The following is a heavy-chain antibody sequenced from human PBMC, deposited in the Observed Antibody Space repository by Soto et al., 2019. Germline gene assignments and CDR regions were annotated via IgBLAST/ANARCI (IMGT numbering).Heavy chain of an antibody. D-gene: IGHD1-1*01. Sequence: SETLSLTCAVYGGSFSGYYWSWIRQHPGKGLEWIGEINHSGSTNYNPSLKSRVTISVDTSKNQFSLKLSSVTAADTAVYYCARLEPTRYYYYGMDVWGQGTTVT. CDR3: ARLEPTRYYYYGMDV. CDR2: INHSGST. J-gene: IGHJ6*02. V-gene: IGHV4-34*01. CDR1: GGSFSGYY.